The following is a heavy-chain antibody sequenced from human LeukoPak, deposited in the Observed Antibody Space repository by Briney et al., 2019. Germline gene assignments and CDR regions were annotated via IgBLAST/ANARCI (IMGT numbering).Heavy chain of an antibody. J-gene: IGHJ6*02. CDR2: IIPILGIA. CDR1: GGTFSSYA. V-gene: IGHV1-69*04. Sequence: SVKVSCKASGGTFSSYAISWVREAPGQGLEWMGRIIPILGIANYAQKFQGRVTITADKSTSTAYMELSSLRSEDTAVYCCARDPKMYSSSWYYYYYGMDVWGQGTTVTVSS. D-gene: IGHD6-13*01. CDR3: ARDPKMYSSSWYYYYYGMDV.